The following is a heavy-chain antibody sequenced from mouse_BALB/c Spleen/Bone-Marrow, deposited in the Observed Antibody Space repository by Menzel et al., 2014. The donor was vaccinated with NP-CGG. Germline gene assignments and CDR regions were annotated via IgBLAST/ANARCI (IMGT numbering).Heavy chain of an antibody. CDR3: ARGSQYYAMDY. CDR2: IWAGGST. V-gene: IGHV2-9*02. CDR1: GFSLTSYG. J-gene: IGHJ4*01. Sequence: VKVVESGPGLVAPSQSLSITCTVSGFSLTSYGVHWVRQPPGKGLEWLGVIWAGGSTNYNSALMSRLSISKDNSKSQVFLKMNSLQTDDTAMYYCARGSQYYAMDYWGQGTSVTVSS. D-gene: IGHD6-1*01.